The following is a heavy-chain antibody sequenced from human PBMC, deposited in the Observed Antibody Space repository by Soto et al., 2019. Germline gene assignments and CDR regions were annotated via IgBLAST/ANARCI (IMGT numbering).Heavy chain of an antibody. Sequence: GETLRLSCAASGVTFSSDAMHWVRQPQGTGLGWVAVISYDGSNKYYANSVKGRFTISGDNTKNTLNLQMNSLRAEDSAVYYCAIGKCSSGWYRAMGNYFDYWGQGTLVTVSS. V-gene: IGHV3-30-3*01. CDR2: ISYDGSNK. CDR1: GVTFSSDA. D-gene: IGHD6-19*01. CDR3: AIGKCSSGWYRAMGNYFDY. J-gene: IGHJ4*02.